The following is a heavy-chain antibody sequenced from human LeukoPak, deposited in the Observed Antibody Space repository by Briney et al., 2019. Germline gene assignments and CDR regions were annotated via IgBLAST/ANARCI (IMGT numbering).Heavy chain of an antibody. CDR1: RFTFSSYA. Sequence: PGGSLRLSCAASRFTFSSYAMSWVRQAPGKGLEWVSTISGSGGGTYYADSVEGRFTISRDNSKNTLYLQMNSLRAEDTAVYHCAKTMIVVETYYYYGMDVWGQGTTVTVSS. V-gene: IGHV3-23*01. J-gene: IGHJ6*02. CDR3: AKTMIVVETYYYYGMDV. D-gene: IGHD3-22*01. CDR2: ISGSGGGT.